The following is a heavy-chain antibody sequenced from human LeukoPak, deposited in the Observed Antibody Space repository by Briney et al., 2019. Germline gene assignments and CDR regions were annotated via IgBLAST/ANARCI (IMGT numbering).Heavy chain of an antibody. CDR3: AKRSDYGGIWNYLDY. D-gene: IGHD4-23*01. CDR1: GCPFCSNC. V-gene: IGHV3-23*01. CDR2: ISSSGGSN. Sequence: PWGSLRLSCAASGCPFCSNCMSWVRQAAGKGLEWVSGISSSGGSNYYADSVNGRFTISRDNSKNTLYLQMNSLRVEDTAVYYCAKRSDYGGIWNYLDYWGQGTLVTVSS. J-gene: IGHJ4*02.